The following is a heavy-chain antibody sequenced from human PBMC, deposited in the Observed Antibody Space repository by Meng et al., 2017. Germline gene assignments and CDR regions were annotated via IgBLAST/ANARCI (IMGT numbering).Heavy chain of an antibody. Sequence: QVPLQQWGAGRLKPSETLSLTCAVYGGSFSGYSGSWIRQPPGKGLEWIGEINHSGSTNYNPSLKSRVTISVDTSKNQFSLKLSSVTAADTAVYYCARRRGGSSDWFDPWGQGTLGTVSS. V-gene: IGHV4-34*01. CDR1: GGSFSGYS. J-gene: IGHJ5*02. CDR3: ARRRGGSSDWFDP. CDR2: INHSGST. D-gene: IGHD6-6*01.